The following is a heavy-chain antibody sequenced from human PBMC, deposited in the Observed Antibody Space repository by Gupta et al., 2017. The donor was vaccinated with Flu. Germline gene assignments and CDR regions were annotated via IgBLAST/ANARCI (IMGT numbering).Heavy chain of an antibody. Sequence: EVQLLESGGGLVQPGGSLRLSCAASGFTFSSYAMSWVRQAQGKWLDWFSAISGSGGSPYYADSVKGRFTISRDNSKNTLYLQMNSLRAEDTAVYYCAKDELVVVPAALPFFWGQGTLVTVSS. D-gene: IGHD2-2*01. V-gene: IGHV3-23*01. CDR1: GFTFSSYA. J-gene: IGHJ4*02. CDR3: AKDELVVVPAALPFF. CDR2: ISGSGGSP.